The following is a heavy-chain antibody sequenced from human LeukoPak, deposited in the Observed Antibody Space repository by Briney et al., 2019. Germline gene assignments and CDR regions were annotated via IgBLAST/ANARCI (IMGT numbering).Heavy chain of an antibody. CDR1: GGSISSSHYY. Sequence: PSETLSLTCTVSGGSISSSHYYWGWIRQPPGKGLEWIGTIYYSGTTYYNPSLESRVTISEDTSKNQFSLTLRSVTAADTAAYCARQISDYYYYYIDVWGKGTTVTVSS. D-gene: IGHD3-3*01. V-gene: IGHV4-39*01. CDR2: IYYSGTT. J-gene: IGHJ6*03. CDR3: ARQISDYYYYYIDV.